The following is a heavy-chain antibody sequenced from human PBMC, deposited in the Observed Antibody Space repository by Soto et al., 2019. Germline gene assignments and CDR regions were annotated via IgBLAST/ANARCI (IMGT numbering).Heavy chain of an antibody. J-gene: IGHJ4*02. Sequence: GASVKVSCKASGCTFTSYDINWVRQATGQGLEWMGWMNPNSGNTGYAQKFQGRVTMTRNTSISTAYMELSSLRSEDTAVYYCARGVVAATGMGYWGQGTLVTVSS. CDR1: GCTFTSYD. D-gene: IGHD2-15*01. CDR3: ARGVVAATGMGY. CDR2: MNPNSGNT. V-gene: IGHV1-8*01.